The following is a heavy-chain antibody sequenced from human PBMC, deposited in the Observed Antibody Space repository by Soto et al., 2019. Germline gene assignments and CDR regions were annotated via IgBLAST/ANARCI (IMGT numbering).Heavy chain of an antibody. V-gene: IGHV4-30-4*01. CDR1: GGSISSGDYY. CDR2: IYYSGST. J-gene: IGHJ6*02. Sequence: SETLSLTCTVSGGSISSGDYYWSWIRQPPGKGLDWIGYIYYSGSTYYNPSLKSRVTISVDTSKNQFSLKLSSVTAADTAVYYCARLGGYCTITSCYGYYGMDVWGQGTTVTVSS. CDR3: ARLGGYCTITSCYGYYGMDV. D-gene: IGHD2-2*01.